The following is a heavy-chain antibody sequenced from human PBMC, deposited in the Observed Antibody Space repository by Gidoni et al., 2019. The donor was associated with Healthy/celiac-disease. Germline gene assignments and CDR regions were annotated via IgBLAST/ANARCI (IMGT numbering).Heavy chain of an antibody. V-gene: IGHV1-2*06. Sequence: QVQLVQSGAEVKKPGASVKVSCKASAYTFTGYYMHWVRQAPGQGLEWMGRINPNSGGTNYAQKFQGRVTMTRDTSISTAYMELSRLRSDDTAVYYCARDQVGVIAAPIPFDYWGQGTLVTVSS. J-gene: IGHJ4*02. D-gene: IGHD6-6*01. CDR1: AYTFTGYY. CDR3: ARDQVGVIAAPIPFDY. CDR2: INPNSGGT.